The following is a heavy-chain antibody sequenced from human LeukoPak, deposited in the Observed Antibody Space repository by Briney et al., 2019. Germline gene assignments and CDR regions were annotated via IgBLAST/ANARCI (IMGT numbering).Heavy chain of an antibody. CDR3: AGHDGSRTRWLQLDFDY. V-gene: IGHV4-59*01. CDR1: GGSISSYY. Sequence: SETPSLTCTVSGGSISSYYWSWIRQPPGKGLEWIGYIYYSGSTNYNPSLKSRVTISVDTSKNQFSLKLSSVTAADTAVYYCAGHDGSRTRWLQLDFDYWGQGTLVTVSS. D-gene: IGHD5-12*01. CDR2: IYYSGST. J-gene: IGHJ4*02.